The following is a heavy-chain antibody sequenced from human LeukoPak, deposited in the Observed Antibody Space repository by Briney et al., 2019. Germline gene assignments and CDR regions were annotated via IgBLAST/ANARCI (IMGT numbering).Heavy chain of an antibody. D-gene: IGHD1-14*01. Sequence: GGSLRLSCAASGLSFSFYAMSWVRQAPGKGLEWVSSISGGGAGTYYADSVRGRFTISRDNSKNTLYLQMDSLRAEDTALYYCAKDFVRYNIQFDYWGQGALVTVSS. CDR2: ISGGGAGT. CDR3: AKDFVRYNIQFDY. V-gene: IGHV3-23*01. J-gene: IGHJ4*02. CDR1: GLSFSFYA.